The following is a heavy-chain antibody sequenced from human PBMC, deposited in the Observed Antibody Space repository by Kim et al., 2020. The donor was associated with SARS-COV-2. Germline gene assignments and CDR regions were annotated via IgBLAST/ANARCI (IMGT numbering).Heavy chain of an antibody. CDR2: ISGSGGST. CDR3: AKEKAVLLWFGELPNDAFDI. Sequence: WGSLRLSCAASGFTFSSYAMSWVRQAPGKGLEWVSAISGSGGSTYYADSVKGRFTISRDNSKNTLYLQMNSLRAEDTAVYYCAKEKAVLLWFGELPNDAFDIWGQGTMVTVSS. J-gene: IGHJ3*02. V-gene: IGHV3-23*01. CDR1: GFTFSSYA. D-gene: IGHD3-10*01.